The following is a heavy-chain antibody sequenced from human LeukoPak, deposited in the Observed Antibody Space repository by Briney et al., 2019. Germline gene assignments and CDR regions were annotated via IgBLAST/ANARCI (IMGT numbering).Heavy chain of an antibody. V-gene: IGHV3-21*01. CDR1: GFTFSSYS. CDR3: ARDQPTRKYYGSGSFPYGMDV. D-gene: IGHD3-10*01. CDR2: ISSSSSYI. Sequence: PGGSLRLSCAASGFTFSSYSMNWVRQAPGKGLEWVSSISSSSSYIYYADSVKGRFTISRDNAKSSLYLQMNSLRAEDTAVYYCARDQPTRKYYGSGSFPYGMDVWGQGTTVTVSS. J-gene: IGHJ6*02.